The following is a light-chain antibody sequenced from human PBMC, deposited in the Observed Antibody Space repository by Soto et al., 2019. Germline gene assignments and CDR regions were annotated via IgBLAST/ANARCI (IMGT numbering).Light chain of an antibody. CDR3: QQYYSTPPT. CDR2: WAS. V-gene: IGKV4-1*01. Sequence: DIVMTQSPDSLAVSLGERATINCKSSQSVLYSSNNKNYLAWYQQKPGQPPKLLIYWASTRESGVPDRFSGSGSGTDFTPTISSLQAEDVAVYYCQQYYSTPPTFGGGTKVDIK. CDR1: QSVLYSSNNKNY. J-gene: IGKJ4*01.